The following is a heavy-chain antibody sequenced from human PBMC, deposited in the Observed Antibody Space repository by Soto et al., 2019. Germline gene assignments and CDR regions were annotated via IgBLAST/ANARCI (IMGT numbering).Heavy chain of an antibody. D-gene: IGHD4-4*01. Sequence: QVQFVQSGAEVKQPGASVKVSCKASGYTFINYALHWVRQAPGESLEWMGWIHAGSGGTKSSPRVQGRVTFTRDTSATIANMELNSLLSEDTAVYYCAKEGGYSNVGHADYFDYWGQGTLVTVSS. CDR3: AKEGGYSNVGHADYFDY. J-gene: IGHJ4*02. V-gene: IGHV1-3*01. CDR2: IHAGSGGT. CDR1: GYTFINYA.